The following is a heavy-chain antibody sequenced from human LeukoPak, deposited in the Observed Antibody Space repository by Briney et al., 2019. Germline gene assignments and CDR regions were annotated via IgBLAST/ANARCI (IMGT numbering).Heavy chain of an antibody. V-gene: IGHV4-59*01. CDR1: GGSISADY. J-gene: IGHJ4*02. D-gene: IGHD6-6*01. CDR3: ARFGTSSSRFFDQ. CDR2: IHYSGTT. Sequence: SETLSLTCTVSGGSISADYQSWISQPPGKGLEWIGYIHYSGTTNYYPSLKSRVTIALDTSKNQFSLKLNSVTAADTAVYYCARFGTSSSRFFDQWGQGTLVTVSS.